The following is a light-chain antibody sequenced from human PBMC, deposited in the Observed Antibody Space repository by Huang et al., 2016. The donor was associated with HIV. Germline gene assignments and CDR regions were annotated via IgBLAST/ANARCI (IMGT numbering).Light chain of an antibody. V-gene: IGKV3-11*01. CDR2: DAS. CDR3: QQRSTWPPFT. CDR1: QGISNY. J-gene: IGKJ5*01. Sequence: EIVLTQSPATLSLSPGQRATLSCRASQGISNYLAWYQQKPGQAPRLLVYDASNRATRTPPRFSGSGSGTDFTLTINSLEPEDFAVYYCQQRSTWPPFTFGQGTRLEFK.